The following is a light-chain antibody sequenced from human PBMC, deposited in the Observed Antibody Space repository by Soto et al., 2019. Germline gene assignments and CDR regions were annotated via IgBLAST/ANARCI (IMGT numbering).Light chain of an antibody. CDR3: QQYHTSSIT. Sequence: DIQMTQSPSTLSASVGDRVTITCRASQTISSWLAWYQQRPGKAPTLLIYDASTLERGVPSRFSGTGSGTEFTLSIDSLQPDDFATYYCQQYHTSSITFGQGTRLAI. J-gene: IGKJ5*01. CDR1: QTISSW. V-gene: IGKV1-5*01. CDR2: DAS.